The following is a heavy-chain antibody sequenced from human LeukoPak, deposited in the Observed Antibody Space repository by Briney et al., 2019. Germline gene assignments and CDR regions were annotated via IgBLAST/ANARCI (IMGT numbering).Heavy chain of an antibody. CDR1: GFTFSSYS. V-gene: IGHV3-48*02. J-gene: IGHJ4*02. D-gene: IGHD7-27*01. Sequence: GGSLRLSCAASGFTFSSYSMSWVRQAPGKGLDWVSYISSSSSTVYYADSVKGRFTISRDNAKNSLNLQMNSLRDEGTAVYFCARVRTGAYFDYWGRGTLVTVSS. CDR2: ISSSSSTV. CDR3: ARVRTGAYFDY.